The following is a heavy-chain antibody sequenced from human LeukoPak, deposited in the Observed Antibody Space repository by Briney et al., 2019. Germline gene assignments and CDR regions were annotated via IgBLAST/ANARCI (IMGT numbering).Heavy chain of an antibody. CDR1: GFTFSSYA. Sequence: GGSLRLSCAASGFTFSSYAMSWVRQAPGKGLEWVSAISGSGGSTYYADSVKGRFTISRDNSENTLYLQMNSLRAEDTAVYYCAKPHKGDYYDSSGYYPWGQGTLVTVSS. D-gene: IGHD3-22*01. CDR3: AKPHKGDYYDSSGYYP. V-gene: IGHV3-23*01. J-gene: IGHJ5*02. CDR2: ISGSGGST.